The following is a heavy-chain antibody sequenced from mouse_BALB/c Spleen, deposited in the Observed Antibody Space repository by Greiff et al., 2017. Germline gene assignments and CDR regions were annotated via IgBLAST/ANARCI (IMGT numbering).Heavy chain of an antibody. J-gene: IGHJ2*01. CDR1: GFTFSSYA. V-gene: IGHV5-9-3*01. Sequence: EVMLVESGGGLVKPGGSLKLSCAASGFTFSSYAMSWVRQTPEKRLEWVATISSGGSYTYYPDSVKGRFTITRDNAKNTLYLKMSSLRSEDTAMYYCARQSGNYEGYYFDYWGQGTTLTVSS. D-gene: IGHD2-1*01. CDR2: ISSGGSYT. CDR3: ARQSGNYEGYYFDY.